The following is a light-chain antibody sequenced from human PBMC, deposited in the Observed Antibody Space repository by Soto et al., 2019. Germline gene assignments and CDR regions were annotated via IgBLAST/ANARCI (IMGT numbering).Light chain of an antibody. CDR2: ATS. CDR3: QQYGSSGT. CDR1: QNIDNY. V-gene: IGKV1-39*01. J-gene: IGKJ1*01. Sequence: DIQMTQSPSSLSASLGDRVTITCRASQNIDNYLNWYQHKPGKAPKLLIYATSTLQSGVPSRFSGSGSGTEFTLTISRLEPGDFAVYYCQQYGSSGTFGQGTKVDIK.